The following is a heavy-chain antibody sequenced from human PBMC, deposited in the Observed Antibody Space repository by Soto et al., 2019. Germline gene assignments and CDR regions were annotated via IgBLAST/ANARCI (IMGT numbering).Heavy chain of an antibody. D-gene: IGHD3-22*01. Sequence: SETLSLTCAVSGGSISTGGYSWSWIRQPPGEGLEWIGYIYHTGSTYYNPSLMSRVTISVDRSKNQFSLELNSVTAADTAVYYCARDNYVESSAYNWFDPWGQGTLVTVSS. J-gene: IGHJ5*02. CDR2: IYHTGST. V-gene: IGHV4-30-2*01. CDR3: ARDNYVESSAYNWFDP. CDR1: GGSISTGGYS.